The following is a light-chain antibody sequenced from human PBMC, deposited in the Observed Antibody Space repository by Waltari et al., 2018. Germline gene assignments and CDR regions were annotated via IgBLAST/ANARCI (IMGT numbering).Light chain of an antibody. Sequence: DIQMTQSPSSLSASVGDTVTITCQASQDIGNNLNWYQRKPGKPPKFLIYRASSLESGIPSRFSGSGSGTDFTLTISSLQPEDFATYYCQQGYSYPLTFGGGTKVGIK. V-gene: IGKV1-16*01. CDR2: RAS. J-gene: IGKJ4*01. CDR1: QDIGNN. CDR3: QQGYSYPLT.